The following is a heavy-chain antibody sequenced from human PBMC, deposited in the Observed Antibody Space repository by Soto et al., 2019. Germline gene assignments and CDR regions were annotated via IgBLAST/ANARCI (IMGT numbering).Heavy chain of an antibody. CDR2: ISGSGGST. D-gene: IGHD4-4*01. Sequence: GGSLRLSCAASGFAFSSYAMSWVRQAPGKGLEWVSAISGSGGSTYYADSVKGRFTISRDNSKNTLYLQMNSLRAEDTAVYYCAKYRGATVTTKGYGMDVWGQGTTVTVSS. CDR3: AKYRGATVTTKGYGMDV. V-gene: IGHV3-23*01. CDR1: GFAFSSYA. J-gene: IGHJ6*02.